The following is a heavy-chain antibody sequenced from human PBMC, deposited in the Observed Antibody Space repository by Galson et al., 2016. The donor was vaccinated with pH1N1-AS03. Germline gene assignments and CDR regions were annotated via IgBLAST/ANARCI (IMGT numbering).Heavy chain of an antibody. V-gene: IGHV1-46*01. CDR3: ATYGSGSRGGFDY. Sequence: SVKVSCKASGYTFSRYYMHWTRQAPGQGPEWMDVIDPSIGSTTYAQKFQGRVIMTRDTATTTAYMELSSLRSDDTAVYYCATYGSGSRGGFDYWGQGALITVSS. CDR1: GYTFSRYY. D-gene: IGHD3-10*01. J-gene: IGHJ4*02. CDR2: IDPSIGST.